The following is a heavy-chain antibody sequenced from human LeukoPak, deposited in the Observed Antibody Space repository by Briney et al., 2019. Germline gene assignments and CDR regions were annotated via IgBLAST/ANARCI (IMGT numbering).Heavy chain of an antibody. J-gene: IGHJ4*02. CDR1: GGTFSSYA. V-gene: IGHV1-69*06. D-gene: IGHD3-22*01. CDR2: IIPIFGTA. CDR3: AREKDYYDSSSYGLDY. Sequence: SVKVSCKASGGTFSSYAISWVRQAPGQGLEWMGGIIPIFGTANYAQKFQGRVTITADKSTSTAYMELSSLRSEDTAVYYCAREKDYYDSSSYGLDYWGQGTLDTVSS.